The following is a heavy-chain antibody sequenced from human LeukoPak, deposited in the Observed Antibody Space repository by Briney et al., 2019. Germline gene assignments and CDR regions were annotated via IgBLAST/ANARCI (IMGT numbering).Heavy chain of an antibody. Sequence: GGSLRLSCAASGFTFSSYRMHWVRQAPGKGLEWVAVISYDGSNKYYADSVKGRFTISRDNSKSSLYLQMNSLRAEDTAVYYCVRVTNNWFYPWGQGTLVTVSS. CDR3: VRVTNNWFYP. CDR1: GFTFSSYR. V-gene: IGHV3-30*03. D-gene: IGHD1-26*01. CDR2: ISYDGSNK. J-gene: IGHJ5*02.